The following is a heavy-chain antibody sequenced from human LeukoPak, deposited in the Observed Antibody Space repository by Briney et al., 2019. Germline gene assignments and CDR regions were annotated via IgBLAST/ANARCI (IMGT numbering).Heavy chain of an antibody. V-gene: IGHV3-49*03. CDR1: GFTFGDYA. J-gene: IGHJ5*01. CDR3: TRPGSYYYDSSGYYVAS. Sequence: GGSLRLSCTASGFTFGDYAMSWFRQAPGKGLEWVGFIRSKAYGGTTEYAASVKGRFTISRDDSKRIAYLQMNSLKTEDTAVYYCTRPGSYYYDSSGYYVASWGQGTLVTVSS. CDR2: IRSKAYGGTT. D-gene: IGHD3-22*01.